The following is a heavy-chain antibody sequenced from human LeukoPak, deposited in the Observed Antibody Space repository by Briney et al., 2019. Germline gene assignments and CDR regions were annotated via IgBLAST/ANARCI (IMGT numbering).Heavy chain of an antibody. Sequence: GGSLRLSCAASGFTFSVYAMSWVRQAPGKGLEWVANIKQDGSEKYYVDSVKGRFTISRDNAKNSLYLQMNSLRAEDTAVYYCARGVPFRGVTKSPPDAFDIWGQGTMVTVSS. CDR3: ARGVPFRGVTKSPPDAFDI. CDR2: IKQDGSEK. CDR1: GFTFSVYA. V-gene: IGHV3-7*01. D-gene: IGHD3-10*01. J-gene: IGHJ3*02.